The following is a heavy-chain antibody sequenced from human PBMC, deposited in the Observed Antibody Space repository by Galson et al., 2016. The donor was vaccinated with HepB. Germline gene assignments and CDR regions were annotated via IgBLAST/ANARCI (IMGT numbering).Heavy chain of an antibody. V-gene: IGHV3-15*01. Sequence: SLRLSCAASGFTFTNAWMSWVRQAPGKGLEWVGRIKSKTDGGTTDYAAPVKGRFTVSRDDSKNTLYLQMNNLKTEDTAVYYCTTDQDSVLPFLLKGGRRSYYYYGMDVWGQGTTVTVSS. CDR3: TTDQDSVLPFLLKGGRRSYYYYGMDV. CDR1: GFTFTNAW. CDR2: IKSKTDGGTT. J-gene: IGHJ6*02. D-gene: IGHD3-3*01.